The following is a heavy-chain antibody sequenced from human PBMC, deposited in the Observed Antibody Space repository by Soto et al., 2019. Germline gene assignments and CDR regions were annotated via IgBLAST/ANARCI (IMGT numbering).Heavy chain of an antibody. D-gene: IGHD6-19*01. CDR2: ISAYNGNT. J-gene: IGHJ6*03. CDR3: ARDRGVAPPVAGNTHYYYYMDV. V-gene: IGHV1-18*01. Sequence: QDQLVQSGVEVKKPGASVQVSCKASGYSFTNYGITWVRQAPGQGFEWMGWISAYNGNTNYAQKFQGRVTLTTDASTSTAYVELRSLRSDDTAVYYCARDRGVAPPVAGNTHYYYYMDVWGKGTKVSVSS. CDR1: GYSFTNYG.